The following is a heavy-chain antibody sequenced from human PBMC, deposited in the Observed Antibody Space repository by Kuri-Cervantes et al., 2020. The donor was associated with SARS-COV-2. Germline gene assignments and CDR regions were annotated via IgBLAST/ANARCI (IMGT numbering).Heavy chain of an antibody. J-gene: IGHJ4*02. CDR1: GFTFSSYS. D-gene: IGHD6-19*01. V-gene: IGHV3-21*01. CDR2: ISSSSSYI. CDR3: ARPLMAGPHYFDF. Sequence: GGSLRLSCAASGFTFSSYSMNWVRQAPGKGLEWVSSISSSSSYIYYADSVKGRFTISRDNAKNTLYLQMNSLRAEDTAVYYCARPLMAGPHYFDFWGQGTLVPSPQ.